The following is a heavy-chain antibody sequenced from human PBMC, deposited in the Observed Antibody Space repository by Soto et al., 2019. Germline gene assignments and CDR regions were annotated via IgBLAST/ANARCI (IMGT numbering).Heavy chain of an antibody. CDR2: IYYSGTT. CDR3: ARSQRGRTAFTFDY. D-gene: IGHD1-26*01. Sequence: ASETLSLTCTVSGDSVGSENYYWAWIRQSPGKGLEWIGYIYYSGTTNYNSHLKSRVTLSVDTSRNQFSLSLTSVTAADTAVYFCARSQRGRTAFTFDYWGKG. J-gene: IGHJ4*02. CDR1: GDSVGSENYY. V-gene: IGHV4-61*01.